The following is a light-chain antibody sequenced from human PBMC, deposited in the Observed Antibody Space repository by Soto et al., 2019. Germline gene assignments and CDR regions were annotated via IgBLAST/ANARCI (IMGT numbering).Light chain of an antibody. CDR1: SSDVGGYNY. J-gene: IGLJ1*01. Sequence: QSALTQPASVSGSPGQSITISCTGTSSDVGGYNYVSWYQQHPGKAPKLMIYEVIKRPSGVPHHFSGSKSGNTASLTISGLQAEDEADYFCCSYAGSYTHVFGTGTKVTVL. CDR2: EVI. V-gene: IGLV2-11*01. CDR3: CSYAGSYTHV.